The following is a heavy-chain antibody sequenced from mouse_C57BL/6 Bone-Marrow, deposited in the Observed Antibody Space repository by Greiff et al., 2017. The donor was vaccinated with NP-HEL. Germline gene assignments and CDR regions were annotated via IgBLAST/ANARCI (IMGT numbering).Heavy chain of an antibody. Sequence: EVKLVESGGGLVKPGGSLKLSCAASGFTFSSYAMSWVRQTPEKRLEWVATISDGGSYTYYPDNVKGRFTLSRDNAKNNLYLQMSHLKSEDTAMYYCARDRGTTVVAPRFAYWGQGTLVTVSA. CDR2: ISDGGSYT. CDR1: GFTFSSYA. J-gene: IGHJ3*01. CDR3: ARDRGTTVVAPRFAY. D-gene: IGHD1-1*01. V-gene: IGHV5-4*01.